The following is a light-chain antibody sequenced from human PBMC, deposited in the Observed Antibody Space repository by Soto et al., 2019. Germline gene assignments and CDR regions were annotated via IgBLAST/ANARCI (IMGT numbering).Light chain of an antibody. Sequence: QSVLTHPASVSGSPGQSITISSTGTSSDVGGYNYVSWYQQHPGKAPKLMIYDVSNRPSGVSNRFSGSKSGNTASLTISGLHAEDEADYYCCSYTSSSTYVFGTGTKLTVL. CDR3: CSYTSSSTYV. CDR2: DVS. CDR1: SSDVGGYNY. V-gene: IGLV2-14*01. J-gene: IGLJ1*01.